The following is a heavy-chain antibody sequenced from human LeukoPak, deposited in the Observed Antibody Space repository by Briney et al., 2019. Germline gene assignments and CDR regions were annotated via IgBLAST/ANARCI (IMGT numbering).Heavy chain of an antibody. V-gene: IGHV3-23*01. CDR2: ISGSGGGT. CDR1: GFTFSSYA. D-gene: IGHD3-3*01. Sequence: PGGSLRLSCAASGFTFSSYAMSWVRQAPGKGLEWVSAISGSGGGTNYAQKFQGRVTMTRDTSISTAYMELSRLRSDDTAVYYCARDLRDRYYDPRVDYYGMDVWGQGTTVTVSS. J-gene: IGHJ6*02. CDR3: ARDLRDRYYDPRVDYYGMDV.